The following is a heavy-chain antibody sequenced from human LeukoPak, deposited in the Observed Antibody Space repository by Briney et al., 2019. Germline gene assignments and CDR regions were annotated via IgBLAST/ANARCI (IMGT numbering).Heavy chain of an antibody. V-gene: IGHV5-51*01. CDR3: ASSTVTTSPYYYYGMDV. CDR1: GYSFTSYR. CDR2: IYPGDSDT. J-gene: IGHJ6*02. D-gene: IGHD4-17*01. Sequence: GESLKISCKGSGYSFTSYRIGWVRQMPGKGLEWMGIIYPGDSDTRYSPSFQGQVTISADKSISTAYLQWSSLKASDTAMYYCASSTVTTSPYYYYGMDVWGQGTTVTVSS.